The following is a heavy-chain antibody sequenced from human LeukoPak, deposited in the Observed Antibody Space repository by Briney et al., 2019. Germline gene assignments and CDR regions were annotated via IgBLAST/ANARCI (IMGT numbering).Heavy chain of an antibody. CDR2: ISSGSTTM. J-gene: IGHJ5*01. D-gene: IGHD5-12*01. V-gene: IGHV3-48*03. CDR1: GFTFSSHD. Sequence: PGGSLRLSCAASGFTFSSHDMNWVRQGPGKGLEWLSYISSGSTTMDYADSVKGRFTISRDNAKNSLFLQMNSLRAEDTGIYYCARDRGNSAYEAWFDSWGQGTLDTVSS. CDR3: ARDRGNSAYEAWFDS.